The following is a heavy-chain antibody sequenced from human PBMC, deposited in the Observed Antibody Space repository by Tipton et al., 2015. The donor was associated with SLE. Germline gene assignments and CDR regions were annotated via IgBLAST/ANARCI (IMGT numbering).Heavy chain of an antibody. Sequence: TLSLTCTVSGGSISSSSYYWGWIRQPPGKGLEWIGSIYYSGSTYYNPPLKSRVTISVDKPKNQFSLKLSSVTAADTAVYYCAGLYCSGGSCYSGWYFDLWGRGTLVTVSS. J-gene: IGHJ2*01. CDR2: IYYSGST. CDR1: GGSISSSSYY. V-gene: IGHV4-39*07. CDR3: AGLYCSGGSCYSGWYFDL. D-gene: IGHD2-15*01.